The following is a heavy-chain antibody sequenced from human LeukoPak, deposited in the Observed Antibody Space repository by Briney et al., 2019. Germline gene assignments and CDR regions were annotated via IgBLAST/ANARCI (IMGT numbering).Heavy chain of an antibody. CDR1: GGSISSGGYY. Sequence: PSETLSLTCTVSGGSISSGGYYWSWIRQHPGKGLEWIGYIYYSGSTYYNPSLKSRVTISVDTSKNQFSLKLSSVTAADTAVYYCARERSHYGDYGGSLDYWGQGTLVTVSS. J-gene: IGHJ4*02. D-gene: IGHD4-17*01. V-gene: IGHV4-31*03. CDR2: IYYSGST. CDR3: ARERSHYGDYGGSLDY.